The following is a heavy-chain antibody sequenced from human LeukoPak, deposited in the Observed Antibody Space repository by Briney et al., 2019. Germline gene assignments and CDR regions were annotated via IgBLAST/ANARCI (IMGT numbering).Heavy chain of an antibody. V-gene: IGHV3-9*01. CDR1: GFTFDDYA. J-gene: IGHJ4*02. Sequence: GGSLRLSCAASGFTFDDYAMHWVRQAPGKGLEWVSGISWNSGSIGYADSVKGRFTISRDNAKNSLYLQMNSLRAEDTAVYYCARQTSGWYSEFDYWGQGTLVTVSS. CDR3: ARQTSGWYSEFDY. CDR2: ISWNSGSI. D-gene: IGHD6-19*01.